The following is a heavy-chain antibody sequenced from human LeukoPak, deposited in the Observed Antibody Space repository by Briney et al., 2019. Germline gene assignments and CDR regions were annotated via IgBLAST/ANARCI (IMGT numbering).Heavy chain of an antibody. CDR1: VYTFTGYY. V-gene: IGHV1-2*02. J-gene: IGHJ6*03. Sequence: ASVKVSFKASVYTFTGYYMHWVRQAPGQGREWVGGINPNSGGTNYAKTFPGRVTMTRDTAISTAYLELSRLRSDDTAVYSCARAGDCSSPSCYYNYYYYYLAVWGKGTTVTLSS. D-gene: IGHD2-2*01. CDR2: INPNSGGT. CDR3: ARAGDCSSPSCYYNYYYYYLAV.